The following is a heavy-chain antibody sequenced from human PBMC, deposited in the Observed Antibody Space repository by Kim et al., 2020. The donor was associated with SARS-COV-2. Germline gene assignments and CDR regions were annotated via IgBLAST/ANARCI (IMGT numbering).Heavy chain of an antibody. V-gene: IGHV3-23*01. D-gene: IGHD3-22*01. CDR3: AKASEYYYDSSGSLDP. Sequence: SVKGQFTISRDNSKNTLYLQMNSLRAEDTAVYYCAKASEYYYDSSGSLDPWGQGTLVTVSS. J-gene: IGHJ5*02.